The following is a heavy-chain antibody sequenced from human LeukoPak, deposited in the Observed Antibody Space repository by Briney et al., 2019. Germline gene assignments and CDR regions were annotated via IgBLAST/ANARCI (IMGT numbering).Heavy chain of an antibody. D-gene: IGHD5-24*01. J-gene: IGHJ4*02. CDR2: ISSSSSTI. V-gene: IGHV3-48*01. CDR1: GFTFSSYS. Sequence: PGGSLRLSCAASGFTFSSYSMNWVRQAPGKGLEWVSYISSSSSTICYADSVKGRFTISRDNAKNSLYLQMNSLRAEDTAVYYCARDRRGWLQYKTIDYWGQGTLVTVSS. CDR3: ARDRRGWLQYKTIDY.